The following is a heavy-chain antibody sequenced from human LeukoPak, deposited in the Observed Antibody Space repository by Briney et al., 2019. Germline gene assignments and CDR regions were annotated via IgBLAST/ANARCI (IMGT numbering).Heavy chain of an antibody. D-gene: IGHD4-23*01. CDR2: ISSSSSYI. J-gene: IGHJ4*02. V-gene: IGHV3-21*01. Sequence: GGSLRLSCAASGFTFSSYSMNWVRQAPGKGLEWVSSISSSSSYIYYADSVKGRFTISRDNAKNSLYLQMNSLRAEDTVVYYCARQRTTEVSDYWGQGTLVTVSS. CDR1: GFTFSSYS. CDR3: ARQRTTEVSDY.